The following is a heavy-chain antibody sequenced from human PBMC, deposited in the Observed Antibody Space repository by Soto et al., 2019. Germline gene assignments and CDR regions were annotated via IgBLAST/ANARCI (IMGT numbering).Heavy chain of an antibody. Sequence: LRLSCAASAFTFSSYGMHWVRQAPGKGLEWVAVLSYDGGNEKYTESVKDRFTISRDDSHNVAYLQMSSLRTEDTAMYYCAKDRYSGTYPTDFDYWGQGSLVTVSS. CDR1: AFTFSSYG. CDR3: AKDRYSGTYPTDFDY. V-gene: IGHV3-30*18. J-gene: IGHJ4*02. D-gene: IGHD1-26*01. CDR2: LSYDGGNE.